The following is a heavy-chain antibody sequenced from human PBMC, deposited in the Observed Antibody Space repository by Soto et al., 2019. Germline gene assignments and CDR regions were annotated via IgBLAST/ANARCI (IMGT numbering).Heavy chain of an antibody. CDR3: APGADRTKVRLG. Sequence: EVQLLESGGDLVQPGGSLRICCAASGFTFSSYAMSWVRQAPGKGLEWVSTITDSGGTTYYADSVKGRFTISRDNSKNTQYLQMNSLRAEDTAVYYCAPGADRTKVRLGWGQGTLVTVSS. J-gene: IGHJ4*02. CDR1: GFTFSSYA. V-gene: IGHV3-23*01. CDR2: ITDSGGTT. D-gene: IGHD1-7*01.